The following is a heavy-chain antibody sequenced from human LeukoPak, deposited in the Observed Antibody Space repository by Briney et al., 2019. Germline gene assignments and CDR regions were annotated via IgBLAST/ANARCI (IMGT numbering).Heavy chain of an antibody. D-gene: IGHD5-18*01. CDR2: IWYDGSNK. Sequence: PGGSLRLSCAASGFTFSSYGMHWVRQAPGKGLEWVAVIWYDGSNKYYADSVKGRFTISRDNSKNTLYLQMNSLGAEDTAVYYCASSRRAWIQQSPLDYWGQGTLVTVSS. V-gene: IGHV3-33*01. CDR1: GFTFSSYG. CDR3: ASSRRAWIQQSPLDY. J-gene: IGHJ4*02.